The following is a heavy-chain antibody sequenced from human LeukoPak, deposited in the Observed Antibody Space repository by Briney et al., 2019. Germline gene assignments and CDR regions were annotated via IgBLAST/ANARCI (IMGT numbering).Heavy chain of an antibody. Sequence: ASVKVSCKASGYTFTSYDINWVRQATGQGLEWMGWMNPNSGNTGYAQKFQGRVTITRNTSISTAYMELSSLRSEDTAVYYCARGPPDNYYGSKQNDYWGQGTLVTVSS. CDR1: GYTFTSYD. CDR3: ARGPPDNYYGSKQNDY. J-gene: IGHJ4*02. CDR2: MNPNSGNT. D-gene: IGHD3-10*01. V-gene: IGHV1-8*03.